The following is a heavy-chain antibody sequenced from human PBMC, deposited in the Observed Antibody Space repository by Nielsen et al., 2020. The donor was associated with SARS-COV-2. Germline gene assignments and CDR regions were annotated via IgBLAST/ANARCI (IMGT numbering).Heavy chain of an antibody. Sequence: GGSLRLSCAASGFTFSNAWMSWVRQAPGKGLEGVGRIKSKTDGGTTDYAAPVKGRFTISRDDSKNTLYLQMNSLKTEDTAVYYCTTDPDLSDSSGYTRPFDYWGQGTLVTVSS. V-gene: IGHV3-15*01. CDR2: IKSKTDGGTT. J-gene: IGHJ4*02. CDR3: TTDPDLSDSSGYTRPFDY. D-gene: IGHD3-22*01. CDR1: GFTFSNAW.